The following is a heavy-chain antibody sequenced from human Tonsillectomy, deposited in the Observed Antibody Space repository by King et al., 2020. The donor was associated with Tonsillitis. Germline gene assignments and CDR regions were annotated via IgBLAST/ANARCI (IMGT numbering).Heavy chain of an antibody. D-gene: IGHD2-2*02. V-gene: IGHV2-5*02. CDR2: IYWDDDK. J-gene: IGHJ4*02. CDR1: GFSLSTSGVG. Sequence: ITLKESGPTLVKPTQTLTLTCTFSGFSLSTSGVGVGWIRQPPGKALEWLALIYWDDDKRYSPSLKIRLTITKDTSKNQVVLTMTNMDPVDTATYYCAHTPDCSSTSCYNYFDYWGQGTLVTVSS. CDR3: AHTPDCSSTSCYNYFDY.